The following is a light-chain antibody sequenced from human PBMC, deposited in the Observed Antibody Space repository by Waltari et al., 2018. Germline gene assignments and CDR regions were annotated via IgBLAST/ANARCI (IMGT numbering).Light chain of an antibody. J-gene: IGKJ4*01. V-gene: IGKV2-30*02. CDR1: QRLLHSDGNTY. Sequence: DVVMTQSPLSLPVTLGQPASISCRSSQRLLHSDGNTYLHWFQQRPGQSPRRLIYKVSNRGSGVPDRFSGSGSGTDFTLKISRVEAEDVGIYYCLQHTHWPHTFGGGTK. CDR3: LQHTHWPHT. CDR2: KVS.